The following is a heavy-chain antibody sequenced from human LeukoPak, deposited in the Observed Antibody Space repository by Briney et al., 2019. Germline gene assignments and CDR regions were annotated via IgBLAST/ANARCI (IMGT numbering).Heavy chain of an antibody. V-gene: IGHV3-21*01. CDR3: AKDRVAVAGTVPGY. D-gene: IGHD6-19*01. CDR2: ISSSSSYI. CDR1: GFTFSSYS. J-gene: IGHJ4*02. Sequence: GGSLRLSCAASGFTFSSYSMNWVRQAPGKGLEWVSSISSSSSYIYYADSVKGRFTISRDNAKNSLYLQMNSLRAEDTAVYYCAKDRVAVAGTVPGYWGQGTLVTVSS.